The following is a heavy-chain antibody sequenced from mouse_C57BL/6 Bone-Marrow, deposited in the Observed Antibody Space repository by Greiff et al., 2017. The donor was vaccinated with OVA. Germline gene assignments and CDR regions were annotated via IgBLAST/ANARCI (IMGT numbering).Heavy chain of an antibody. J-gene: IGHJ2*01. Sequence: QVQLQQPGAELVKPGASVKLSCKASGYTFTSYWMQWVKQRPGQGLEWIGEIDPSDSYTNYNQKFKGKATWTVDTSSSTAYMQLSSLTSEDSAVYYCARVWDEYFDYWGQGTTLTVSS. D-gene: IGHD4-1*01. CDR1: GYTFTSYW. CDR3: ARVWDEYFDY. CDR2: IDPSDSYT. V-gene: IGHV1-50*01.